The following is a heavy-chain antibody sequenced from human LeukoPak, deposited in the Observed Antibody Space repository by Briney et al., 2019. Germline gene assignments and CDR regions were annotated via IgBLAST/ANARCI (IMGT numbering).Heavy chain of an antibody. CDR2: IYTSGST. J-gene: IGHJ5*02. V-gene: IGHV4-4*07. Sequence: SETLSLTCTVSGGSISSYYWSWIRQPAGKGLEWIGRIYTSGSTNYNPSLKSRVTMSVDTSKNQFSLKLSSVTAADTAVYYCVREYCSGGSCYLTWGQGTLVTVSS. D-gene: IGHD2-15*01. CDR1: GGSISSYY. CDR3: VREYCSGGSCYLT.